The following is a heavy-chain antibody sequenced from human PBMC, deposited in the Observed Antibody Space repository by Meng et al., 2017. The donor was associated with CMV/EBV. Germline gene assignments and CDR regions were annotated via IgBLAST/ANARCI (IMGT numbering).Heavy chain of an antibody. CDR2: IIPIFGTA. CDR1: GGTFSSYA. Sequence: SVKVSCKASGGTFSSYAISWVRQAPGQGLEWMGGIIPIFGTANYAQKFQGRVTITTDESTSTAYMELSSLRSEDTAVYYCARGGLWFGEFIPSNWFDPWGQGTLVTVSS. D-gene: IGHD3-10*01. CDR3: ARGGLWFGEFIPSNWFDP. J-gene: IGHJ5*02. V-gene: IGHV1-69*05.